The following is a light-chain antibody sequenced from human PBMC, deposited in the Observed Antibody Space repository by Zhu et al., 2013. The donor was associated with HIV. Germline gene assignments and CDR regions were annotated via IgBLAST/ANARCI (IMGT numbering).Light chain of an antibody. J-gene: IGLJ2*01. V-gene: IGLV2-14*02. CDR1: SSDVGSYNF. CDR3: SSYTSTATLL. CDR2: EVS. Sequence: QSALTQPASVSGSPGQSITISCAGTSSDVGSYNFVSWYRQHPGEAPKIIIYEVSRWPSGVSNRFSGSKSGNTASLTISGLQAEDEADYYCSSYTSTATLLFGGGTKLTVL.